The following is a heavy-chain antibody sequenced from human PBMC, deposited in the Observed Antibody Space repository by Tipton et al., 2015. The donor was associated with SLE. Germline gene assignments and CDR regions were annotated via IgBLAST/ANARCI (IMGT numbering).Heavy chain of an antibody. D-gene: IGHD3-9*01. J-gene: IGHJ4*02. CDR3: ARDHRVKFDWLLLAY. CDR1: GGSLSSASFW. V-gene: IGHV4-61*01. Sequence: TLSLTCTVSGGSLSSASFWWSWVRQPPGKGLEWIGYVYYSGTTKYNPPLKSRVTISVDTSKNQFSLKLSSVTAADTAVYYCARDHRVKFDWLLLAYWCQVALVSFSS. CDR2: VYYSGTT.